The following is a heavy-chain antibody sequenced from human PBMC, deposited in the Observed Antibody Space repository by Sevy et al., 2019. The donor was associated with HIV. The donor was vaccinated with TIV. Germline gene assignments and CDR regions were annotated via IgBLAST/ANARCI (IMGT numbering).Heavy chain of an antibody. V-gene: IGHV3-30*02. CDR3: AKYTAAAGTGGFDY. CDR1: GLIFSHYG. CDR2: ISYDGSDT. J-gene: IGHJ4*02. Sequence: GGSLRLSCAASGLIFSHYGMHWVRQAPGKGLEWVAFISYDGSDTYYVDSVKGRFSISRDNSKNTVYLQINSLRTEDTALDYCAKYTAAAGTGGFDYWGQGTLVTVSS. D-gene: IGHD6-13*01.